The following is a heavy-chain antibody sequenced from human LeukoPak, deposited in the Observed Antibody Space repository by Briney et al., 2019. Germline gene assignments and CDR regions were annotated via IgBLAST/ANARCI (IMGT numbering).Heavy chain of an antibody. CDR1: GFTFSRSW. D-gene: IGHD5-18*01. CDR3: ARDGYGFGAFDY. CDR2: ISTDGAKT. V-gene: IGHV3-74*01. Sequence: GGSLRLSCAASGFTFSRSWIHWVRQAPGKGLVWVSCISTDGAKTIYADSLKGRFTISRDNAKNTLFLQMNSLRAEDTAVYYCARDGYGFGAFDYWGQGTLVTVSS. J-gene: IGHJ4*02.